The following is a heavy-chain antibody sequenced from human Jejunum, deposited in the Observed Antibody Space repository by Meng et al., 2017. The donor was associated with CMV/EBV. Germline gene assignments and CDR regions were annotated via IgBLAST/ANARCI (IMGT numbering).Heavy chain of an antibody. V-gene: IGHV1-2*06. CDR3: ARYGDRIRLWGPS. CDR1: GFTFTDYY. J-gene: IGHJ5*02. CDR2: ISAYSGAT. D-gene: IGHD7-27*01. Sequence: KPSGFTFTDYYRPWVRQAPGQGLEWMGRISAYSGATNYAQKFQGRVTITRDTSTSTAYLELSRLTSDDTAVYLCARYGDRIRLWGPSWGQGTLVTVS.